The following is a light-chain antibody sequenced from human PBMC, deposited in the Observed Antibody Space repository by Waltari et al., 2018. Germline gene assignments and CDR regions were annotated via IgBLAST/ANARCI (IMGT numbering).Light chain of an antibody. CDR1: QSTGRY. Sequence: TCRARQSTGRYLSWYQQKSGRAPKLLISFASSLESGVPSRFSGTGSGTDFTLTINSLQPEDIGTYYCQQASRGPLTFGQGT. V-gene: IGKV1-39*01. CDR3: QQASRGPLT. J-gene: IGKJ1*01. CDR2: FAS.